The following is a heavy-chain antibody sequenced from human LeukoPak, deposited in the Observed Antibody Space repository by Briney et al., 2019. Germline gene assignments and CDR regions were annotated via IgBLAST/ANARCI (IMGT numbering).Heavy chain of an antibody. V-gene: IGHV5-51*01. CDR3: ARFPGLTTVTLDY. J-gene: IGHJ4*02. CDR2: IYPGDSDT. D-gene: IGHD4-11*01. CDR1: GYSFTSYW. Sequence: GESLKISCKGSGYSFTSYWIGWVRQMPGKGLEWMGIIYPGDSDTRYSPSFQGQVTISADKSVNTAYLQWSSLKASDTAMYYCARFPGLTTVTLDYWGQGTLVTVSS.